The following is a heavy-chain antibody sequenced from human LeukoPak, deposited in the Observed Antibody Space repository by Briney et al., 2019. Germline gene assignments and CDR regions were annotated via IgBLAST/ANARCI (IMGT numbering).Heavy chain of an antibody. CDR1: GFTFSDYY. Sequence: GGSLRLSCAASGFTFSDYYMSWIRQAPGKGLEWVSGINWNGGSTGYADSVKGRFTISRDNAKNSLYLQMNSLRAEDTALYYCARDIVLIAVAVRGSFDIWGQGTMVTVSS. CDR3: ARDIVLIAVAVRGSFDI. CDR2: INWNGGST. V-gene: IGHV3-20*04. D-gene: IGHD6-19*01. J-gene: IGHJ3*02.